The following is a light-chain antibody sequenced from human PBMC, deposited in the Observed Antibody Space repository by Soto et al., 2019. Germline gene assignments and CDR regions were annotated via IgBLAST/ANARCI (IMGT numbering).Light chain of an antibody. J-gene: IGKJ4*01. CDR3: QYYSGSQT. CDR2: GAS. CDR1: QSVNSLY. V-gene: IGKV3-20*01. Sequence: IVLTQSPGTLSLSPGEGATLSCRASQSVNSLYFAWYQQKPGQAPRLLIYGASSRATGIPDRFSGSGSGADFTLTISRLEPEDFAVYYRQYYSGSQTFGGGTKVDIK.